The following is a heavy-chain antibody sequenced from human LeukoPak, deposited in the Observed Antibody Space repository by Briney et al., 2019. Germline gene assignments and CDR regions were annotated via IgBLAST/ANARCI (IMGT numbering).Heavy chain of an antibody. V-gene: IGHV3-33*01. D-gene: IGHD3-16*01. J-gene: IGHJ3*01. CDR3: ARDLGDPYSRKNDAFNF. CDR2: IWFDGKTK. Sequence: PGRSLRLSCAASGFTFSSYGMHWVRQAPGKGPEWVAVIWFDGKTKYYTDSVKGRFTISRDDSKNTLYLQMDSLRAEDTAVYYCARDLGDPYSRKNDAFNFWGPGTTVTVSS. CDR1: GFTFSSYG.